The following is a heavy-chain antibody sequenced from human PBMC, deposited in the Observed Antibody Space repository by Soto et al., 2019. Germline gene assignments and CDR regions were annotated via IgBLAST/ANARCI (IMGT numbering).Heavy chain of an antibody. J-gene: IGHJ6*02. Sequence: LRLSCAASAFTLSAYDMHWVRQPNGKGLEWVSALGAADDPYYLGSVKGRFTISRENAKNSLCLQMNNLRAGDTAVYYCARAYSGRLPRRADYYYAMDVWGQGTTVTV. CDR1: AFTLSAYD. V-gene: IGHV3-13*05. CDR3: ARAYSGRLPRRADYYYAMDV. CDR2: LGAADDP. D-gene: IGHD2-15*01.